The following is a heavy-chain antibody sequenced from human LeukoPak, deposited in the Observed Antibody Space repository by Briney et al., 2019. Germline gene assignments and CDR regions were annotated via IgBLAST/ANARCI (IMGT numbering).Heavy chain of an antibody. Sequence: ASVKVSCKASGYTFTAYYLHWVRQAPGQGLEWMGWIHPNSGGTNYAQNFQGRVSMTTDSSISTVYMELSRLRSDDTAVYYCARDYYGSGTYYKDYWGQGTLVTVSS. J-gene: IGHJ4*02. D-gene: IGHD3-10*01. CDR1: GYTFTAYY. CDR3: ARDYYGSGTYYKDY. V-gene: IGHV1-2*02. CDR2: IHPNSGGT.